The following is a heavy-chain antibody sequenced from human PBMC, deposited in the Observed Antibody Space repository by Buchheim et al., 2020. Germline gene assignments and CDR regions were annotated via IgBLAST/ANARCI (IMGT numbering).Heavy chain of an antibody. Sequence: EVQLVESGGGLVQPGGSLRLSCAASGFTFSSYWMSWVRQAPGKGLEWVANIKQDGSEKYYVDSVKGRFTISRDNAKNSLYLQMNSLRAEDTAVYYCARDSDYYDSSGYLFDYWGQGTL. CDR1: GFTFSSYW. D-gene: IGHD3-22*01. V-gene: IGHV3-7*01. J-gene: IGHJ4*02. CDR2: IKQDGSEK. CDR3: ARDSDYYDSSGYLFDY.